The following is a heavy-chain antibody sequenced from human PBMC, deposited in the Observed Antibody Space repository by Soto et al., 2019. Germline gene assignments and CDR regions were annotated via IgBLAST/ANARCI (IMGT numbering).Heavy chain of an antibody. D-gene: IGHD5-18*01. CDR3: ARDHESGFGYSLPAGFDY. Sequence: QVQLVESGGGVVQPGRSLKLSCAASGFIFGRFGMHWVRQPPGKGLEWVAVIWNDGSNKLYADSVQGRFTISRDNSKNTLYLVMDSLRAEDTAVCYCARDHESGFGYSLPAGFDYWGQGTLVTVSS. J-gene: IGHJ4*02. CDR1: GFIFGRFG. V-gene: IGHV3-33*01. CDR2: IWNDGSNK.